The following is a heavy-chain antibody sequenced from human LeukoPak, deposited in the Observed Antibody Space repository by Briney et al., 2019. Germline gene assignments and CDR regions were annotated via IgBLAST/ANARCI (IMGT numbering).Heavy chain of an antibody. CDR2: ITGSDGTT. Sequence: GGSLRLSCAASGFTFSSYAMSWVRQAPGKGLEWVSAITGSDGTTYYAGSVKGRFTISRDNSKNTLYLQMNSLRAEDTAVYYCAKKAEAENDYGDYFPESDYWGQGTLVTVSS. D-gene: IGHD4-17*01. CDR3: AKKAEAENDYGDYFPESDY. V-gene: IGHV3-23*01. J-gene: IGHJ4*02. CDR1: GFTFSSYA.